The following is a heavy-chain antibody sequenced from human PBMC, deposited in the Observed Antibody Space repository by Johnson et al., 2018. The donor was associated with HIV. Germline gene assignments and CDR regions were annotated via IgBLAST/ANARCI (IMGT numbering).Heavy chain of an antibody. CDR1: GFSVSNTY. J-gene: IGHJ3*02. CDR3: ARDSSNSFRFEMYAFDI. V-gene: IGHV3-66*01. D-gene: IGHD6-6*01. Sequence: VQLVESGGGLVQSGGSLRLSCGASGFSVSNTYMNWVRQAPGKGLEWVSVIYSGGSTYYADSVRGRFTISRDNSKNTLYLQMSSLRAEDTAVYYCARDSSNSFRFEMYAFDIWGQGTMVTVSS. CDR2: IYSGGST.